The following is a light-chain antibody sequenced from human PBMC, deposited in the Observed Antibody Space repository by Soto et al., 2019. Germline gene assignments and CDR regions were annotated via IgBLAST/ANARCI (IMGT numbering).Light chain of an antibody. CDR3: SSYASSSSPYVV. Sequence: QSALTQPASVSGPPGQSITISCTGTSSDVGGYNYVSWYQQHPGMAPKLMIYAVSNRPSGVSDRFSGSKSGNTASLTISGLQAEDEAHYYCSSYASSSSPYVVFGGGTKLTVL. J-gene: IGLJ2*01. CDR1: SSDVGGYNY. CDR2: AVS. V-gene: IGLV2-14*01.